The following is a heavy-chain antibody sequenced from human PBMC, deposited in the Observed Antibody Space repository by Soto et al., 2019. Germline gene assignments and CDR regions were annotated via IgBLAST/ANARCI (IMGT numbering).Heavy chain of an antibody. J-gene: IGHJ4*02. CDR1: GGSISTTNW. V-gene: IGHV4-4*02. CDR2: IYHSGST. Sequence: SETLSLTCAVSGGSISTTNWWTWVRQPTGKGLEWIGEIYHSGSTTYNPSLESRLTISVDKSNNQFSLKLTSVTAADTAVYYCASKYYYGSSGSGDYWGQGTLVTVS. D-gene: IGHD3-22*01. CDR3: ASKYYYGSSGSGDY.